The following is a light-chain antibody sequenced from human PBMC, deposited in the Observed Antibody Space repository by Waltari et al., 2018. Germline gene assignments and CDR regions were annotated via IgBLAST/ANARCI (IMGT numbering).Light chain of an antibody. CDR3: QHYVNLPVT. Sequence: EIVLTQSPGTLSLSPGERATLSCRASQSVGKSLAWYQQRPGQAPRLLIYDASTRATGTPVRFSGSGFGTDFSLAISSLEPEDFAVYFCQHYVNLPVTFGQGTKVEI. J-gene: IGKJ1*01. V-gene: IGKV3-20*01. CDR2: DAS. CDR1: QSVGKS.